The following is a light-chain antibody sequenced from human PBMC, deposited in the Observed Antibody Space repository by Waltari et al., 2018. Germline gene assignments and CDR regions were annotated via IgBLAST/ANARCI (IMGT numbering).Light chain of an antibody. V-gene: IGKV4-1*01. CDR1: QSLFFGASGKNY. CDR2: WAS. Sequence: DIVLTQSPDSLAVSLGERATIDCWSSQSLFFGASGKNYLAWYQQKPGQHPKVLIYWASTREAGVPERISGSGSGAHFTLTVDSLQAEDVAVYYCQQYSSSPITFGQGTRLEI. J-gene: IGKJ5*01. CDR3: QQYSSSPIT.